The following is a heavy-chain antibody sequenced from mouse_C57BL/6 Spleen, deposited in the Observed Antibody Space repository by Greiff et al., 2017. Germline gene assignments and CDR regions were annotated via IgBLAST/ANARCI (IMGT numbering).Heavy chain of an antibody. CDR2: IRLKSDNYAT. CDR1: GFTFSNYW. CDR3: TRDYGYFDY. Sequence: EVQGVESGGGLVQPGGSMKLSCVASGFTFSNYWMNWVRQSPEKGLEWVAQIRLKSDNYATHYAESVKGRFTISRDDSKSSVYLQMNNLRAEDTGIYYCTRDYGYFDYWGQGTTLTVSS. V-gene: IGHV6-3*01. D-gene: IGHD2-4*01. J-gene: IGHJ2*01.